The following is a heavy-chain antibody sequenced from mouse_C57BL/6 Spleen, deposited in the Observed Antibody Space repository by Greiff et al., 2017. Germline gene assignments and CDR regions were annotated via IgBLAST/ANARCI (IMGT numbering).Heavy chain of an antibody. D-gene: IGHD2-4*01. J-gene: IGHJ3*01. Sequence: EVQLQQSGAELVRPGASVKLSCTASGFNIKDDYMHWVKQRPEQGLEWIGWIDPENGDTEYASQFQGKATITADTSSNTAYLQLSSLTSEDTADYYCSQGTTMIAARRPWFAYWGQGTLVTVSA. CDR3: SQGTTMIAARRPWFAY. CDR1: GFNIKDDY. CDR2: IDPENGDT. V-gene: IGHV14-4*01.